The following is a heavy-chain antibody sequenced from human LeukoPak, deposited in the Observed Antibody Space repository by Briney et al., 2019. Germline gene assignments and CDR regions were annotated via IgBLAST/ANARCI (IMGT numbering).Heavy chain of an antibody. CDR1: GFTFSSYW. CDR2: ISSSSSYI. Sequence: GGSLRLSCVASGFTFSSYWMHWVRQAPGKGLEWVSSISSSSSYIYYADSVKGRFTISRDNAKNSLYLQMNSLRAEDTAVYYCARDAYSERDFDYWGQGTLVTVSS. J-gene: IGHJ4*02. D-gene: IGHD1-1*01. CDR3: ARDAYSERDFDY. V-gene: IGHV3-21*01.